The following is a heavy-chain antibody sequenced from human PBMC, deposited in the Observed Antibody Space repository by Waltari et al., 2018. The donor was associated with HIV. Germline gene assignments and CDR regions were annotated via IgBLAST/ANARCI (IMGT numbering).Heavy chain of an antibody. J-gene: IGHJ5*02. CDR3: VREVVVAATWWFDP. CDR2: MSGDGSST. D-gene: IGHD2-15*01. V-gene: IGHV3-74*01. CDR1: GFTFSNYW. Sequence: EVQLVESGGGLVQPGGSLRLSCAASGFTFSNYWMHWVRQAPGKGLVGGSRMSGDGSSTTSADSVKGRFTISRDNPKNTLYLQMNSLRVEDTAVYYCVREVVVAATWWFDPWGQGTLVTVSS.